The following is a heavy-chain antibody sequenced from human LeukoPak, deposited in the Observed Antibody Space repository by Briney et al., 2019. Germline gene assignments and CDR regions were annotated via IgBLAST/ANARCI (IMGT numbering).Heavy chain of an antibody. J-gene: IGHJ6*03. CDR3: AREGNYYDSSGYYYYYMDV. D-gene: IGHD3-22*01. V-gene: IGHV4-59*11. Sequence: SETLSLTCTVSGGSISSHYWSGILQPPGKGLEWIGYIYYSGSTNYNPSLKSRVTISVDTSKNQFSLKLSSVTAADTAVYYCAREGNYYDSSGYYYYYMDVWGKGTTVTVSS. CDR1: GGSISSHY. CDR2: IYYSGST.